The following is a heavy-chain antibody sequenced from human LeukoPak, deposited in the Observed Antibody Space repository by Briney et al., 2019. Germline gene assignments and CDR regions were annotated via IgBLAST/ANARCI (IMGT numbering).Heavy chain of an antibody. J-gene: IGHJ5*02. V-gene: IGHV3-23*01. Sequence: PGGSLRLSCAAPGFTFSSYAMSWVRQAPGKGLEWVSAISGSGGSTYYADSVKGRFTISRDNSKNTLYLQMNSLRAEDTAVYYCAKGAITIFGVALYNWFDPWGQGTLVTVSS. CDR1: GFTFSSYA. D-gene: IGHD3-3*01. CDR2: ISGSGGST. CDR3: AKGAITIFGVALYNWFDP.